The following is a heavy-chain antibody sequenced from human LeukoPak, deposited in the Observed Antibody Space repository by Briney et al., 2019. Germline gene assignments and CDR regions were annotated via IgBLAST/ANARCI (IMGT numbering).Heavy chain of an antibody. Sequence: PGRSLRLSCAASGFTFDDYAMHWVRHAPGKGLEWVSGISWNSGSIGYADSVKGRFTISRDNAKNSLYLQMNSLRAEDTAVYYCARDNVYGSGTEYWGQGTLVTVSS. CDR1: GFTFDDYA. CDR2: ISWNSGSI. V-gene: IGHV3-9*01. CDR3: ARDNVYGSGTEY. D-gene: IGHD3-10*01. J-gene: IGHJ4*02.